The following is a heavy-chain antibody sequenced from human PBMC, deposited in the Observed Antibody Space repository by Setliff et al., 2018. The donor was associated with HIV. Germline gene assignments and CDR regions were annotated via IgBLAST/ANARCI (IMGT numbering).Heavy chain of an antibody. CDR1: GFIFGDYG. D-gene: IGHD3-22*01. CDR3: ARGHYDSSGYCYFDY. V-gene: IGHV3-20*04. Sequence: PGGSLRLSCAASGFIFGDYGMSWVRQAPGKGLEWVSGINWDGSDTGYADSVKGRFTISRDNAKNSLYLQVNSLRAEDTALYYCARGHYDSSGYCYFDYWGQGTLVTVSS. CDR2: INWDGSDT. J-gene: IGHJ4*02.